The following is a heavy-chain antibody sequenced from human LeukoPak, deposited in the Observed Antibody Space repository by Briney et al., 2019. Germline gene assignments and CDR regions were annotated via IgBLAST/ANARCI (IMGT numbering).Heavy chain of an antibody. J-gene: IGHJ4*02. CDR2: INYLGHFT. CDR1: GSSFGDSD. CDR3: AKDPNWEGGY. D-gene: IGHD1-1*01. Sequence: GGSLRLSCAASGSSFGDSDMNWFRQAPGEGPQWVANINYLGHFTSYADSVKGRFTIARDNSKNMLFLQMDGLRVEDTALYYCAKDPNWEGGYWGQGILVTVSS. V-gene: IGHV3-23*01.